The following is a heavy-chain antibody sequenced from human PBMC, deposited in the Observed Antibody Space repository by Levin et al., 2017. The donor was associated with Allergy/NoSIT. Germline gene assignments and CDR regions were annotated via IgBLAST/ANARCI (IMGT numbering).Heavy chain of an antibody. V-gene: IGHV3-49*04. D-gene: IGHD1-1*01. CDR1: GFNFGDFA. CDR3: ARDLTRTLYFDY. Sequence: GGSLRLSCTASGFNFGDFAMIWVRQAPGRGLEWVAFIRSTTYGGATRYAASVQGRFTISRDDSKGVAYLQMDSLRSEDTALYYCARDLTRTLYFDYWGQGTLVTVSS. J-gene: IGHJ4*02. CDR2: IRSTTYGGAT.